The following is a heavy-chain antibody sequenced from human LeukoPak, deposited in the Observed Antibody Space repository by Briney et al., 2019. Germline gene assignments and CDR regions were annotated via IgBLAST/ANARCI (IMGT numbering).Heavy chain of an antibody. J-gene: IGHJ4*02. D-gene: IGHD3-9*01. Sequence: GGSLRLSCAASGFTFSSYEMNWVRQAPGKGLEWVSYISSSGSTIYYADSVKGRFTISRDNAKNSLYLQMNSLRAEDTAVYYCAREPLRYFDWLPRGPYYFDYWGQGTLVTVSS. CDR2: ISSSGSTI. V-gene: IGHV3-48*03. CDR1: GFTFSSYE. CDR3: AREPLRYFDWLPRGPYYFDY.